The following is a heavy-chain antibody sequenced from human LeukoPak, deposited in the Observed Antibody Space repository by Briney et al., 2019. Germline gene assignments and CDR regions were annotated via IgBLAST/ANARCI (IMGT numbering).Heavy chain of an antibody. CDR2: MNPNSGNT. Sequence: ASVKVSCKASGYTFTSYDIKWVRQATGQGLEWMGWMNPNSGNTGYAQKFQGRVTMTRNTSISIAYMELSSLRSEDTAVYYCARSISQRKWLRRGSDVWGQGTTVTVSS. J-gene: IGHJ6*02. D-gene: IGHD5-12*01. V-gene: IGHV1-8*01. CDR1: GYTFTSYD. CDR3: ARSISQRKWLRRGSDV.